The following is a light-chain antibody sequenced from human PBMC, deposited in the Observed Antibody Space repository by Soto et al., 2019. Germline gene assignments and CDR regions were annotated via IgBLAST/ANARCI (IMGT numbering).Light chain of an antibody. CDR2: GAS. J-gene: IGKJ3*01. CDR1: EAISIY. Sequence: DTQMTQSPYSLSASVGDRVTITCRASEAISIYLAWYQQKPGKVPNLLIYGASTLQSGVPSRFSGSGSRTDFTLTISSLQPEDVATYYCQKYNNVPFTCGPGTKVEIK. V-gene: IGKV1-27*01. CDR3: QKYNNVPFT.